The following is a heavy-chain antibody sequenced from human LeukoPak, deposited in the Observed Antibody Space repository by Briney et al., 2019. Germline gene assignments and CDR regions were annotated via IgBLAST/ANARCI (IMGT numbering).Heavy chain of an antibody. J-gene: IGHJ3*02. CDR2: IYPGDSDT. V-gene: IGHV5-51*01. CDR3: ARTETKYYYDSSGYYEPDAFDI. D-gene: IGHD3-22*01. Sequence: GESLKISCKGSEYRFNNYWIGWVRQMPGKGLEWMGIIYPGDSDTRYSPSFQGQVTISADKSISTAYLQWSSLKASDTAMYYCARTETKYYYDSSGYYEPDAFDIWGQGTMVTVSS. CDR1: EYRFNNYW.